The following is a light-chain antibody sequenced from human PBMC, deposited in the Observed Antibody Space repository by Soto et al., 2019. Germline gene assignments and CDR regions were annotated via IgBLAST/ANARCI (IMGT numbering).Light chain of an antibody. CDR3: SSCAGSNNPSV. Sequence: QSALTQPPSASGSPGQSVTISCTGTSSDVGGCKFVSWYQQYPGKAPQLIIYEVNKRPSGVPDRFSGSKSGNTAAPTVSGLPAGDEADYYCSSCAGSNNPSVFGTGTKLTVL. V-gene: IGLV2-8*01. CDR1: SSDVGGCKF. J-gene: IGLJ1*01. CDR2: EVN.